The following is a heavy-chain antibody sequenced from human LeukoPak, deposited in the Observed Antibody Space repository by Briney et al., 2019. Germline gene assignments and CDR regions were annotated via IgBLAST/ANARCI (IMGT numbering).Heavy chain of an antibody. CDR1: GFIFSNYA. CDR2: ISGSGDSS. D-gene: IGHD4-23*01. J-gene: IGHJ4*02. V-gene: IGHV3-23*01. Sequence: GGSLRLSCAASGFIFSNYATSWVRQAPGEGLEWVSGISGSGDSSYYADSVKGRFTISRDNSGNTLYLQMNSLRAEDTAVYYCAKDAAYGGNSDFDYWGQGTLVTVSS. CDR3: AKDAAYGGNSDFDY.